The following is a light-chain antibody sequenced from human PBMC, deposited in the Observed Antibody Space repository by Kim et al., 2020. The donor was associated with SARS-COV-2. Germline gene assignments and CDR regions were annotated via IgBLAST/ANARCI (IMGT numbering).Light chain of an antibody. CDR2: EDN. J-gene: IGLJ3*02. V-gene: IGLV6-57*03. Sequence: GETVNLHRTRGSGRLGRNIWQGEQQRPGRAPTTVVFEDNPRPSGVPDRFSGSIDSSSNSASLTISGLKTEDEADYYCQSYDSSNWVFGGGTQLTVL. CDR3: QSYDSSNWV. CDR1: SGRLGRNI.